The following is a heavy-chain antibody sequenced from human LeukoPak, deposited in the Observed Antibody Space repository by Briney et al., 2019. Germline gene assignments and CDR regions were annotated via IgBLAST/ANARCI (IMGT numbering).Heavy chain of an antibody. CDR2: IYSGGST. J-gene: IGHJ3*02. CDR3: ARVTAMIVVSAFDI. Sequence: GGSLRLSCAASELTLSSNYMSWIRQAPGRGLEWVSFIYSGGSTYYADSVRGRFIISKDNSKNTLYLQMNSLRAEDTAVYYCARVTAMIVVSAFDIWGQGTMVTVSS. CDR1: ELTLSSNY. V-gene: IGHV3-53*01. D-gene: IGHD3-22*01.